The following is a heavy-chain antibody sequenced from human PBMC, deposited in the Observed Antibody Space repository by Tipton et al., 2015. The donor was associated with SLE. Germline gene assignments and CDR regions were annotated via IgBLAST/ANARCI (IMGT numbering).Heavy chain of an antibody. CDR3: ARAGGGDSNWFDP. CDR2: IYYSGST. CDR1: GGSISSSSYY. Sequence: LSCTVSGGSISSSSYYWGWIRQPPGKGLEWIGSIYYSGSTYYNPSLKRRVTISVDTSKNQFSLKLSSVTAADTAVYYCARAGGGDSNWFDPWGQGTLVTVSS. V-gene: IGHV4-39*07. D-gene: IGHD2-21*01. J-gene: IGHJ5*02.